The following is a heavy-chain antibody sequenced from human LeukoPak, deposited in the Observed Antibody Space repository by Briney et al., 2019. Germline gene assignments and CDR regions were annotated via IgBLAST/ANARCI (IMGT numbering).Heavy chain of an antibody. CDR3: AKGGDWDYYYYMDV. CDR2: VYYSGST. CDR1: DASITNVNYY. J-gene: IGHJ6*03. D-gene: IGHD3-9*01. Sequence: SETLSLTCTVSDASITNVNYYWGWIRQPPGKGLEWIASVYYSGSTYYSPFFRGRVTISVETSKSQFSLRLNSVTPADTAIYFCAKGGDWDYYYYMDVWGKGTTVTVSS. V-gene: IGHV4-39*01.